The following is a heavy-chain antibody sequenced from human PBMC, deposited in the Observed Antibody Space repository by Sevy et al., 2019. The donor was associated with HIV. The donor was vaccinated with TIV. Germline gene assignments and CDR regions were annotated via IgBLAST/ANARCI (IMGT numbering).Heavy chain of an antibody. J-gene: IGHJ4*02. CDR2: ISGDGGNT. V-gene: IGHV3-30*18. Sequence: GGSLRLSCAASGFTFSSYGMHWVRQAPGKGLEWVALISGDGGNTYYAGSVRGRFTISRDNSKYTLYLQLNSLRADDTAFYYCAKTYADTTVDLYYYDSWGQGILVTVSS. CDR3: AKTYADTTVDLYYYDS. D-gene: IGHD5-18*01. CDR1: GFTFSSYG.